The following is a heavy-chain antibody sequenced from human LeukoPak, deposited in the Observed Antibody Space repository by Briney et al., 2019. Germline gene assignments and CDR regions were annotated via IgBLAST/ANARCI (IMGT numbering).Heavy chain of an antibody. Sequence: GGSLRLSCAASGFTFSTYVFHWVRQAPGKGLEWVAVISYDGSEKYCADSVKGRFTISRDNSKNTLYLQMTSLRAEDTAVYYCAKEYCSTTNCLGDWGLGTLVTVSS. CDR2: ISYDGSEK. CDR3: AKEYCSTTNCLGD. D-gene: IGHD2-2*01. J-gene: IGHJ4*02. V-gene: IGHV3-30*18. CDR1: GFTFSTYV.